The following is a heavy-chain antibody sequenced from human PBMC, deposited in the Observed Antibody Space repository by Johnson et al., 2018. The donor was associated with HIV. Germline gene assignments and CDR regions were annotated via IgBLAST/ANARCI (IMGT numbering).Heavy chain of an antibody. V-gene: IGHV3-20*04. D-gene: IGHD2-2*01. J-gene: IGHJ3*02. CDR3: ARSTGCGLCDAFDI. CDR1: GFTFYDYG. Sequence: VQLVESGGGVVRPGGSLRLSCAASGFTFYDYGMSWVRQAPGKGLEWVSGINWNGGSTGYADSVKGLFTISRDNAKNSLYLQMNSLRAEDTALYYWARSTGCGLCDAFDIWGQGTMVTVSS. CDR2: INWNGGST.